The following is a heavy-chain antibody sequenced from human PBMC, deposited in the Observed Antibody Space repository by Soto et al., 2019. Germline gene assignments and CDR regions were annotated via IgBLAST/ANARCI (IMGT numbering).Heavy chain of an antibody. V-gene: IGHV3-7*05. D-gene: IGHD6-13*01. CDR1: GFTFGSYW. J-gene: IGHJ3*02. Sequence: EVQLVESGGDLVQPGGSLRLSCEASGFTFGSYWMTWVRQAPGKGREWVANIKRDGSEKSYLDSVRGRFTISRDNAKNSLYLQMNSLRAEDTALYYCARDVSPGSSSLYLDAFDIWGQGTMVTVSS. CDR2: IKRDGSEK. CDR3: ARDVSPGSSSLYLDAFDI.